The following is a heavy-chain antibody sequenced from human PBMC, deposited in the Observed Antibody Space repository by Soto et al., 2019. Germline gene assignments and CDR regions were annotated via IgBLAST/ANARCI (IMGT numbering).Heavy chain of an antibody. V-gene: IGHV4-31*03. J-gene: IGHJ4*02. CDR1: GGSISSGGYY. CDR2: IYYSGST. D-gene: IGHD3-3*01. Sequence: SETLSLTCTVSGGSISSGGYYWSWIRQHPGKGLEWIGYIYYSGSTYYNPSLKSRVTISVDTSKNQFSLKLSSVTAADTAVYYCARDSRFLEYYFEYWGQGTRVTVSS. CDR3: ARDSRFLEYYFEY.